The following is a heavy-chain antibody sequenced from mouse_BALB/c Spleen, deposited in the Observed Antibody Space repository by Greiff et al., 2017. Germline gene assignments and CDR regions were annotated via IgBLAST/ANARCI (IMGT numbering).Heavy chain of an antibody. CDR3: ARGQTYGNPFAY. CDR2: IYPGDGDT. Sequence: VQLQQSGPELVKPGASVKISCKASGYAFSSSWMNWVKQRPGQGLEWIGRIYPGDGDTNYNGKFKGKATLTADKSSSTAYMQLSSLTSVDSAVYFCARGQTYGNPFAYWGQGTLVTVSA. J-gene: IGHJ3*01. CDR1: GYAFSSSW. V-gene: IGHV1-82*01. D-gene: IGHD2-1*01.